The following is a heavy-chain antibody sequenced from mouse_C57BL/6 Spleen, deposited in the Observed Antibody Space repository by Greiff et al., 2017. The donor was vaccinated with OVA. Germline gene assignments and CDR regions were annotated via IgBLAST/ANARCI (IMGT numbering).Heavy chain of an antibody. J-gene: IGHJ4*01. V-gene: IGHV5-9-1*02. CDR1: GFTFSSYA. CDR3: TRDGDGYYFNYAMDY. D-gene: IGHD2-3*01. Sequence: EVKLQESGEGLVKPGGSLKLSCAASGFTFSSYAMSWVRQTPEKRLEWVAYISSGGDYIYYADTVKGRFTISRDNARNTLYLQMSSLKSEDTAMYYCTRDGDGYYFNYAMDYWGQGTSVTVSS. CDR2: ISSGGDYI.